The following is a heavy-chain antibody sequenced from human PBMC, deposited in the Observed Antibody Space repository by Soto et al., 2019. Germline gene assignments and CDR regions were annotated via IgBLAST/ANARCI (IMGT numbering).Heavy chain of an antibody. D-gene: IGHD6-13*01. CDR1: GFTFGSYS. Sequence: EVQLVESGGGLVKPGGSLRLSCAASGFTFGSYSMNWVRQAPGKGLEWVSSISSSSSYIYYADSVKGRFTISRDNAKNSLYLQMNSLRAEDTAVYYCARDRQYSSSWWNWFDPWGQGTLVTVSS. CDR3: ARDRQYSSSWWNWFDP. CDR2: ISSSSSYI. V-gene: IGHV3-21*01. J-gene: IGHJ5*02.